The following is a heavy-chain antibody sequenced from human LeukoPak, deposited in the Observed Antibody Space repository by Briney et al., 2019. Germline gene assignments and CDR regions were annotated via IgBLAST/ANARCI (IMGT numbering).Heavy chain of an antibody. J-gene: IGHJ4*02. CDR1: GFTFSDYW. CDR3: ARDPYCGGGSCYSNYFDY. CDR2: ISSSSSYT. V-gene: IGHV3-11*06. D-gene: IGHD2-15*01. Sequence: GGSLRLSCAVSGFTFSDYWMTWIRQAPGKALEWISYISSSSSYTNYADSVKGRFTISRDNAKNSLYLQMNTLRAEDTAVYYCARDPYCGGGSCYSNYFDYWGQGTLVTVSS.